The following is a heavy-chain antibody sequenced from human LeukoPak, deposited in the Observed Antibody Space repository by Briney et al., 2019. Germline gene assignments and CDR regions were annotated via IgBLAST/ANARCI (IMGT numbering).Heavy chain of an antibody. CDR2: MNPNSGNT. CDR3: ARSVTAAANYYYMDV. D-gene: IGHD6-13*01. Sequence: ASVKVSCKASGYTFTSYDINWVRQATGQGLEWMGWMNPNSGNTGYAQKFQGRVTMTRNTSISTAYMELISLRSEDPAVYYCARSVTAAANYYYMDVWGKGTTVTVSS. CDR1: GYTFTSYD. V-gene: IGHV1-8*01. J-gene: IGHJ6*03.